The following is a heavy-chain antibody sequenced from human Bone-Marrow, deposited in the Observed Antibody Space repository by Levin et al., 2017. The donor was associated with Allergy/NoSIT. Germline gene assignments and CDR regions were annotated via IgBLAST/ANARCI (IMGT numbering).Heavy chain of an antibody. J-gene: IGHJ1*01. D-gene: IGHD6-13*01. CDR1: GFTFRNYW. V-gene: IGHV3-7*01. Sequence: GESLKISCAASGFTFRNYWMSWVRQAPGKGLEWVANIKEDGSEKYYVDSVKGRFTISRDNAKNSLYLQMNSLRAEDRAVYYCARMQSSSWYAEYFQHWGQGTLVTVSS. CDR3: ARMQSSSWYAEYFQH. CDR2: IKEDGSEK.